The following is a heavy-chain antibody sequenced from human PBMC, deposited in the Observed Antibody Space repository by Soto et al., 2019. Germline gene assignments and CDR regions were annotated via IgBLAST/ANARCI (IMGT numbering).Heavy chain of an antibody. CDR3: AREGYGDSKYYYYYGMDV. D-gene: IGHD4-17*01. CDR2: ISYDGSNK. V-gene: IGHV3-30-3*01. CDR1: GFTFSSYA. Sequence: QVQLVESGGGVVQPGRSLRLSCAASGFTFSSYAMHWVRQAPGKGLEWVAVISYDGSNKYYADSVKGRFTISRDNSKNTLYLQMNSLRAEDTAVYYCAREGYGDSKYYYYYGMDVWGQGTTVTVSS. J-gene: IGHJ6*02.